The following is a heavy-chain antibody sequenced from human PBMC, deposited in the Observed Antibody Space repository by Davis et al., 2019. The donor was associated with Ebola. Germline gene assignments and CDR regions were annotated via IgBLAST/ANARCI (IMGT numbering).Heavy chain of an antibody. CDR1: GFTVSSNY. Sequence: PGGSLRLSCAASGFTVSSNYMSWVRQAPGKGLEWVSVIYSGGSTYYADSVKGRFTIPRHNSKNTLYLQMNSLRAEDTAVYYCARDPIAEAGRDWGQGTLVTVSS. CDR2: IYSGGST. CDR3: ARDPIAEAGRD. D-gene: IGHD6-19*01. V-gene: IGHV3-53*04. J-gene: IGHJ4*02.